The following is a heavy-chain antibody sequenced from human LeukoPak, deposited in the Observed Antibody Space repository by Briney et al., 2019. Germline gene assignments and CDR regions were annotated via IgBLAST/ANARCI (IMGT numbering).Heavy chain of an antibody. J-gene: IGHJ2*01. D-gene: IGHD2-15*01. CDR3: ARGGKAAVRFDL. CDR2: IYYSGST. Sequence: SQTLSLTCTVSGGSISSGGYYWSWIRQHPGKGLEWIGYIYYSGSTYYKPSLKSRVTISVDTSKNQFSLKLSSVTAADTAVYYCARGGKAAVRFDLWGRGTLVTVSS. V-gene: IGHV4-31*03. CDR1: GGSISSGGYY.